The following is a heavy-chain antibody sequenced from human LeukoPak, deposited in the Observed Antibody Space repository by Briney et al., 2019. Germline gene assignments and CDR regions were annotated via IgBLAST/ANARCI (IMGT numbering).Heavy chain of an antibody. Sequence: SETLSLTCAVYGGSFSGYYWSWIRQPPGKGLEWIGEINHSGSTNYNPSLKSRVTISVDTSKNQFSLKLSSVTAADTAAYYCARAVSSRGGSTINDYWGQGTLVTVSS. J-gene: IGHJ4*02. V-gene: IGHV4-34*01. CDR2: INHSGST. D-gene: IGHD2-15*01. CDR3: ARAVSSRGGSTINDY. CDR1: GGSFSGYY.